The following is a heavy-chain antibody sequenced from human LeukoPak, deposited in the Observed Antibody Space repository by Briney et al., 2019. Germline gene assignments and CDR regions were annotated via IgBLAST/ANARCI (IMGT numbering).Heavy chain of an antibody. CDR2: INHSGST. J-gene: IGHJ4*02. D-gene: IGHD3-9*01. V-gene: IGHV4-34*01. CDR1: GGPFRGYY. Sequence: SETLSLTCAVYGGPFRGYYWSWIRQPPGKGLEWIGEINHSGSTNYNPSLKSRVTISVDTSKNQFSLKLSSVTAADTAVYYCASTRGYDIYYFDYWGQGTLVTVSS. CDR3: ASTRGYDIYYFDY.